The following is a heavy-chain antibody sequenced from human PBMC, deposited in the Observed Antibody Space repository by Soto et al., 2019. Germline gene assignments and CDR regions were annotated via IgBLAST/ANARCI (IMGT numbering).Heavy chain of an antibody. V-gene: IGHV3-48*02. CDR3: ARIRQNIKEQLPPHYGMDV. J-gene: IGHJ6*02. Sequence: EVQLVESGGGLVQPGGSLRLSCAASGFTFSSYSMNWVRQAPGKGLEWVSYISSSSSTIYYADSVKGRFTISRDNAKNSLYLQMNSLRDEDTAVYYWARIRQNIKEQLPPHYGMDVWGQGTTVTVSS. CDR2: ISSSSSTI. D-gene: IGHD6-13*01. CDR1: GFTFSSYS.